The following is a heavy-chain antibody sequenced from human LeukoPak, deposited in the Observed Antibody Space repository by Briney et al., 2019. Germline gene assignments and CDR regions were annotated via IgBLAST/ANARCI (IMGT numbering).Heavy chain of an antibody. Sequence: GGSLRLSCAASGFTFSGYSMYWVRQAPDKGLEWLAYILHDGSDEHYADSVKGRFTISRDNSKDTLFLQVNSLRTEDTALYYCVKDGPYWGIMDYWGQGTLVTVSS. D-gene: IGHD3-16*01. CDR3: VKDGPYWGIMDY. CDR1: GFTFSGYS. J-gene: IGHJ4*02. V-gene: IGHV3-30-3*01. CDR2: ILHDGSDE.